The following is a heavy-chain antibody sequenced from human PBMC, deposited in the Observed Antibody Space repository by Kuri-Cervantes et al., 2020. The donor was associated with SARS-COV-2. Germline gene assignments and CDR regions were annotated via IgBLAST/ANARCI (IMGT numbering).Heavy chain of an antibody. CDR2: ISGSGGST. V-gene: IGHV3-23*01. CDR3: AKSRSKFDY. CDR1: GFTVSSNY. D-gene: IGHD2-2*01. J-gene: IGHJ4*02. Sequence: GESLKISCAASGFTVSSNYMSWVRQAPGKGLEWVSAISGSGGSTYYADSVKGRFTISRDNSKNTLYLQMNSLRAEGTAVYYCAKSRSKFDYWGQGTLVTVSS.